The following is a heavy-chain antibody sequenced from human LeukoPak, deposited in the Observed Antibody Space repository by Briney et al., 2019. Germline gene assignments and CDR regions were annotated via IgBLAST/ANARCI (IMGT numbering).Heavy chain of an antibody. Sequence: PGGSLRLSCPATGSINNYAMHWVRLAPGKGLEWVAVISYDGINKYYADSMEGRFTISRDISGNTLYLQMNSLRPEDTAVYYCARAFCGGDCYSEFDSWGQGTLVTVSS. CDR2: ISYDGINK. J-gene: IGHJ5*01. CDR3: ARAFCGGDCYSEFDS. V-gene: IGHV3-30-3*01. D-gene: IGHD2-21*02. CDR1: GSINNYA.